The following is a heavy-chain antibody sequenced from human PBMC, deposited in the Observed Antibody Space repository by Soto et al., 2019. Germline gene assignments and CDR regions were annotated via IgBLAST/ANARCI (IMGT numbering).Heavy chain of an antibody. CDR3: ARESEDLSSNLDY. J-gene: IGHJ4*02. CDR2: IKPDESEK. CDR1: GFTFSDSW. V-gene: IGHV3-7*01. Sequence: EVQLVESGGGLVQPGGSLRLSCTASGFTFSDSWMTWVRQAPGKGLEWVARIKPDESEKKYADSVKGRFSISRDNAKNSMYLQMNTLRAEDTAVYYCARESEDLSSNLDYWGQGTLVTVSS.